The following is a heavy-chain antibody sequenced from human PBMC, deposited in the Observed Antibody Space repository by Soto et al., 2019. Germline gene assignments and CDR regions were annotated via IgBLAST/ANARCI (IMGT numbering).Heavy chain of an antibody. J-gene: IGHJ4*02. D-gene: IGHD6-6*01. Sequence: EVQLLESGGGLVQPGGSLRLSCAASGFTFSSYAVSWVRQAPGKGLEWVSAISGSGGSTYYADSVKGRFTISRDNSKNTLYLQMNSLRAEDTAVYYCAILSPSSSSEYDYWGQGTLVTVSS. CDR2: ISGSGGST. V-gene: IGHV3-23*01. CDR1: GFTFSSYA. CDR3: AILSPSSSSEYDY.